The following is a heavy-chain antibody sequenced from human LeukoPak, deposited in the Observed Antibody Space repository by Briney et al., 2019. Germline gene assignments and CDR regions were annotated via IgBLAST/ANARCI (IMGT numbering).Heavy chain of an antibody. CDR3: AKSEVGAISWVH. V-gene: IGHV1-46*01. D-gene: IGHD1-26*01. CDR2: INPSGGST. Sequence: VASVKVSCKASGYTFTNYYMHWVRQAPGQGLEWMGIINPSGGSTSYAQKFQGRVTMTRDTSTSTVSMELSSLRSEDTAVYYCAKSEVGAISWVHWGRGTLVIVSS. CDR1: GYTFTNYY. J-gene: IGHJ4*02.